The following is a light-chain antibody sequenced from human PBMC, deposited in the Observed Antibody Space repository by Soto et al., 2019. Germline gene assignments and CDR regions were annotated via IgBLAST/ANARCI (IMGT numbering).Light chain of an antibody. V-gene: IGKV3D-20*02. J-gene: IGKJ1*01. CDR2: EAS. CDR3: QQRSDWPWT. Sequence: EIVLTHSPGTLSLSPWEIATLSCRATESISSSYLAWYQQKPGQAPRLLMYEASTRATGIPARFSGGGSGTDFTLTISSPEPEDFAVYYCQQRSDWPWTFGQGTKVDIK. CDR1: ESISSSY.